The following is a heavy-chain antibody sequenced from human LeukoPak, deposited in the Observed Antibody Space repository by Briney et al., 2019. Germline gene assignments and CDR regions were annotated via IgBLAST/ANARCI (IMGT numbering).Heavy chain of an antibody. V-gene: IGHV3-21*01. J-gene: IGHJ4*02. CDR2: ISSRSSNI. CDR3: ARYLDYGDNY. CDR1: GFTGSCDY. D-gene: IGHD4-17*01. Sequence: GGSLRISSAASGFTGSCDYMSLVRPAPGEGLEWGSSISSRSSNIYYGDSVKGRFTISRDNAKNSLYLQMNSLRAEDTAVYYCARYLDYGDNYWSQGTLVTVHS.